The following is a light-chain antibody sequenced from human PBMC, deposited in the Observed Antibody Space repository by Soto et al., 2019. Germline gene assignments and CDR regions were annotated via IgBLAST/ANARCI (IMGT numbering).Light chain of an antibody. CDR3: QQYGGSPLVT. Sequence: EIVLTQSPGTLSLSPGERATLSCRASQSVSSSSLAWYQQKPGQAPRLLVYGASSRATGIPDRFSGSGSGTDFTLTISRLEPEDFAVYYCQQYGGSPLVTFGXGX. CDR2: GAS. CDR1: QSVSSSS. V-gene: IGKV3-20*01. J-gene: IGKJ2*01.